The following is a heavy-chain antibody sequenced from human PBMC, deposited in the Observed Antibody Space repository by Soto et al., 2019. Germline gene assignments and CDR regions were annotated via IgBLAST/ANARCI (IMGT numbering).Heavy chain of an antibody. V-gene: IGHV4-30-2*01. CDR3: ARVDSKAFGRGVFVL. CDR2: IYPSGNT. D-gene: IGHD3-3*01. Sequence: SETLSLTCAVSGDSISSGGYSWTWIRQPPGKGLEWIGYIYPSGNTYYNSSLNSRVTISVDKSKNQFSLRLTSVTAADTAVYYCARVDSKAFGRGVFVLWGQGTLVTVSS. CDR1: GDSISSGGYS. J-gene: IGHJ4*02.